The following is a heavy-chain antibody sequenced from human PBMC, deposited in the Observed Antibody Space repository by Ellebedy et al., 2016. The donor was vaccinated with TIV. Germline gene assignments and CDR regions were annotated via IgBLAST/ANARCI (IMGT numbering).Heavy chain of an antibody. CDR3: ARDAPSYGMDV. CDR1: GYSFAKYG. CDR2: FMSFNGKT. Sequence: AASVKVSCKVSGYSFAKYGLSWVRQAPGQGPEWMGWFMSFNGKTAYAQRFQGRVTMTIDTSTNTAYLELRSLRSDDTAVYYCARDAPSYGMDVWGQGTTVTVSS. J-gene: IGHJ6*02. V-gene: IGHV1-18*04.